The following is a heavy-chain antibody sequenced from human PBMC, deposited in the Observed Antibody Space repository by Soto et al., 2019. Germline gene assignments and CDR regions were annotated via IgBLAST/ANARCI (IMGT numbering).Heavy chain of an antibody. V-gene: IGHV3-11*01. CDR2: ISSGSTI. CDR3: ARDGRTPNYYYYYGMDV. CDR1: GFTFSDYY. J-gene: IGHJ6*02. Sequence: GGSLRLSCAASGFTFSDYYMSWIRQAPGKGLEWVSYISSGSTIYYADSVKGRFTISRDNAKNSLYLQMNSLRAEDTAVYYCARDGRTPNYYYYYGMDVWGQGTTVTVSS.